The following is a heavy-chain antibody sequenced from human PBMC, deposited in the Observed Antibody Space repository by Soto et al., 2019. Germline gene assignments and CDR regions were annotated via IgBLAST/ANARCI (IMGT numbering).Heavy chain of an antibody. CDR1: GYSFTSYW. V-gene: IGHV5-51*01. CDR2: IYPGDSDT. CDR3: ARAPYSISWTHYYYYYYMDV. Sequence: PGESLKISCKGSGYSFTSYWIGWVRQMPGKGLEWMGIIYPGDSDTRYSPSFQGQVTISADKSISTAYLQWSSLKASDTAMYYCARAPYSISWTHYYYYYYMDVCAKGTTVTVSS. J-gene: IGHJ6*03. D-gene: IGHD6-13*01.